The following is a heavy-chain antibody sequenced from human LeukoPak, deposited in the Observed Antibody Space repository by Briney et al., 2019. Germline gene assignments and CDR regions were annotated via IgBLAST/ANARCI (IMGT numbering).Heavy chain of an antibody. Sequence: PGASLRVSCAASGFTFSNYAMSWVRQAPGKGLEWVSAITGSGGNTYYADSVKGRFTISRDNSKNTLYLQMNSLRDEDTAVYYCAKWGDFDVLTGYYVPDFWGQGTLVTVSS. J-gene: IGHJ4*02. D-gene: IGHD3-9*01. CDR1: GFTFSNYA. CDR2: ITGSGGNT. V-gene: IGHV3-23*01. CDR3: AKWGDFDVLTGYYVPDF.